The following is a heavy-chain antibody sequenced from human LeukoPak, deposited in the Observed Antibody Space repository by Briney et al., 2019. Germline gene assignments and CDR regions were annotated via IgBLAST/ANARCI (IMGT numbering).Heavy chain of an antibody. CDR2: IYTSGST. CDR3: ARPRTNYVNDAFHI. J-gene: IGHJ3*02. D-gene: IGHD4/OR15-4a*01. V-gene: IGHV4-61*02. CDR1: GGSISSGSYY. Sequence: SETLSLTCTVSGGSISSGSYYWSWIRQPAGKGLEWIGRIYTSGSTNYNPSLKSRVTISVDTSENQFSLRLSSVTAADTAVYYCARPRTNYVNDAFHIWGRGTMVTVS.